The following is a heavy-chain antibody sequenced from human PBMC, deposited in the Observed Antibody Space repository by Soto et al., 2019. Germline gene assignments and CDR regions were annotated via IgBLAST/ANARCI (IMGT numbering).Heavy chain of an antibody. Sequence: PGGSLRLSCADSRFRFSSYSMSWVRQTPGKGLEWVAAITATGDRTYYADSVTGRFTISRDNSKKTHYLQMTSLRAEDTAMYYCATMNGYFEYWGQGTPVTVSS. D-gene: IGHD3-22*01. CDR3: ATMNGYFEY. J-gene: IGHJ4*02. CDR1: RFRFSSYS. V-gene: IGHV3-23*01. CDR2: ITATGDRT.